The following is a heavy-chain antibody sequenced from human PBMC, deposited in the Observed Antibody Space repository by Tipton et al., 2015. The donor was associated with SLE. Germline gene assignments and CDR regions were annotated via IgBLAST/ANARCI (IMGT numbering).Heavy chain of an antibody. CDR2: VNHSGST. CDR3: ARCTIFGVVRGSFGP. Sequence: LRLSCAVYGGSFSDYFWTWIRQSPGKGLEWIGDVNHSGSTDYHPSLKSRVTMSVDTSKNQFSLKLTSVTAADTALYYCARCTIFGVVRGSFGPWGQGTLVTVS. D-gene: IGHD3-3*01. CDR1: GGSFSDYF. V-gene: IGHV4-34*01. J-gene: IGHJ5*02.